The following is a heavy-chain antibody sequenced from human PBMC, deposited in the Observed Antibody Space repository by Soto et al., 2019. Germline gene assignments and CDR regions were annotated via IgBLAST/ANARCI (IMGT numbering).Heavy chain of an antibody. J-gene: IGHJ4*02. CDR2: IYYSGST. CDR1: GGSISSYY. D-gene: IGHD2-15*01. Sequence: PSETLSLTCTVSGGSISSYYWSWIRQPPGKGLEWIGYIYYSGSTNYNPSLKSRVTISVDTSKNQFSLKLSSVTAADTAVYYCARQCSESYFDYWGQGTLVTVSS. CDR3: ARQCSESYFDY. V-gene: IGHV4-59*01.